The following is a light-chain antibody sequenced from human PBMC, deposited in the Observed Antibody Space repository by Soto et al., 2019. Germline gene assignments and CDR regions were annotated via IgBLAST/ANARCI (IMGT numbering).Light chain of an antibody. V-gene: IGLV2-14*01. Sequence: QSVLTQPASVSGSPGQSITISCTGTSSDVGDYIFVSWYQQHPGKAPKLIIYEVSNRPSGVSNRFSGSKSDNTASLTISGLQPEDEADYCCNSYTRSSTYVFGTGTKVTVL. CDR3: NSYTRSSTYV. J-gene: IGLJ1*01. CDR1: SSDVGDYIF. CDR2: EVS.